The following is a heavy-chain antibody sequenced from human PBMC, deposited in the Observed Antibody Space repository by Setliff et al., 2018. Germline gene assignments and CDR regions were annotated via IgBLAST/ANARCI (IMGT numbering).Heavy chain of an antibody. CDR2: ISNYNDIT. D-gene: IGHD2-15*01. V-gene: IGHV1-18*01. Sequence: ASVKVSCKASTYIFNSYGISWVRQAPGHGLEWMGWISNYNDITNYAQRFQGRATMTTDTSTSAAYMELRSLRSDDTAVYYCAISTLSICSGGSCPNAFDVWGRGTMVTVSS. J-gene: IGHJ3*01. CDR1: TYIFNSYG. CDR3: AISTLSICSGGSCPNAFDV.